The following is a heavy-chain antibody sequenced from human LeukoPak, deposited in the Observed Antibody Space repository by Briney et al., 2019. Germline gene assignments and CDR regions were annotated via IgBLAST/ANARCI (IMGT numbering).Heavy chain of an antibody. Sequence: GGSLRLSCAASGFTVSSNYMSWVRQAPGKGLEWVSVIYGGGSTYYADSVKGRFTISRDNSKNTLYLQMNSLRAEDTAVYSCARESSYSSGWYYFDYWGQGPLVTVSS. CDR3: ARESSYSSGWYYFDY. CDR2: IYGGGST. J-gene: IGHJ4*02. D-gene: IGHD6-19*01. V-gene: IGHV3-66*02. CDR1: GFTVSSNY.